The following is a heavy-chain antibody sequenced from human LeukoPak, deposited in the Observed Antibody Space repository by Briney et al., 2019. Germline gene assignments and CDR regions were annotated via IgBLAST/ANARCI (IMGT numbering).Heavy chain of an antibody. Sequence: GGSLRLSCAASGFTFDDYAMHWVRQTPGKGLEWVSLISGDGGNTYYADSVKGRFTIYRDNSKNSLYLQMNSLRAEDTAVYYCARGPGYIWGQGTMVTVSS. J-gene: IGHJ3*02. V-gene: IGHV3-43*02. CDR2: ISGDGGNT. CDR3: ARGPGYI. CDR1: GFTFDDYA.